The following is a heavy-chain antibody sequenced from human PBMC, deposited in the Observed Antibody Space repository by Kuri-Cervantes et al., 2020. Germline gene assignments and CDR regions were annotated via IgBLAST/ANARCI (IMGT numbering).Heavy chain of an antibody. Sequence: SETLSLTCTVSGGSISSYYWSWIRQPPGKGLEWIGYIYYSGSTNQNPSLKSRVTISVDTSKNQFSLKLSSVTAADTAVYYCARRRYGDYDDWYFDLWGRGTLVTVSS. J-gene: IGHJ2*01. CDR1: GGSISSYY. D-gene: IGHD4-17*01. V-gene: IGHV4-59*12. CDR3: ARRRYGDYDDWYFDL. CDR2: IYYSGST.